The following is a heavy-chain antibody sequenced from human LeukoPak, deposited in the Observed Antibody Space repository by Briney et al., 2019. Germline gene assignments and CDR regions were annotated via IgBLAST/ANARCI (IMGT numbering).Heavy chain of an antibody. CDR3: ARSTRWGWLQSLTEVRYYNWFDP. CDR2: IIPIFGTA. CDR1: GGTFSSYA. V-gene: IGHV1-69*13. Sequence: SVKVSCKASGGTFSSYAISWVRQAPGQGLEWMGGIIPIFGTANYAQKFQGRVTITADESTSTAYMELSSLRSEDTAVYYCARSTRWGWLQSLTEVRYYNWFDPWGQGTLVTVSS. D-gene: IGHD5-24*01. J-gene: IGHJ5*02.